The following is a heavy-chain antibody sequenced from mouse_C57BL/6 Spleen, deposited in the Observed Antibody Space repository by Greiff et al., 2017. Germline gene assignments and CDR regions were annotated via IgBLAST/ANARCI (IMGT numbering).Heavy chain of an antibody. CDR2: INPGSGGT. CDR1: GYAFTNYL. CDR3: ARGEYGNYSWFAY. Sequence: VQLQQSGAELVRPGTSVKVSCKASGYAFTNYLIEWVKQRPGQGLEWIGVINPGSGGTNYNEKFKGKATLTADKSSSTAYMQLSSLTSEDSAVYFCARGEYGNYSWFAYWGQGTLVTVSA. D-gene: IGHD2-10*02. J-gene: IGHJ3*01. V-gene: IGHV1-54*01.